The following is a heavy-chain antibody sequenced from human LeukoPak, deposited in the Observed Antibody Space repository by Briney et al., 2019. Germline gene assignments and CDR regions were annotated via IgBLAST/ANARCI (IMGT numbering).Heavy chain of an antibody. CDR2: IYHSGST. V-gene: IGHV4-30-2*01. CDR1: GGSISSGGYY. J-gene: IGHJ4*02. CDR3: ARVQGGIAAAGERGDY. D-gene: IGHD6-13*01. Sequence: SQTLSLTCTVSGGSISSGGYYWSWIRQPPGKGLEWIGYIYHSGSTYYNPSLKSRVTISVDRSKNQFSLKLSSVTAADTAVYYCARVQGGIAAAGERGDYWGQGTLVTVSS.